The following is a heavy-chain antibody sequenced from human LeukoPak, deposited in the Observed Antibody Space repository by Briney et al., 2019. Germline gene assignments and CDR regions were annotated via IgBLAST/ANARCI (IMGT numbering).Heavy chain of an antibody. CDR2: IIYSGGAT. Sequence: GGSLRLSCAASGFTFSRSAMTWVRQGPGTGLEFVASIIYSGGATYYADSVKGRFTISRDSSKNTLYLQMNSLRAEDTALYYCAKDGLYYDGSEHVYYFDSWGQGTLVTVSS. J-gene: IGHJ4*02. D-gene: IGHD3-22*01. CDR3: AKDGLYYDGSEHVYYFDS. CDR1: GFTFSRSA. V-gene: IGHV3-23*01.